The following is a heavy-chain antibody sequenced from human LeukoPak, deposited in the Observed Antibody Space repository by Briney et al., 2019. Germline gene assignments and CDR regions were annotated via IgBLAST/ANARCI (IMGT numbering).Heavy chain of an antibody. Sequence: GGSLRLSCAASGFTFSSYSMNWVRQAPGKGLEWVSSISSSSYIYYADSVKGRFTISRDNAKNSLYLQMNSLRAEDTAVYYCARDFEGERVASLRYFDWLLWGPFDYWGQGTLVTVSS. CDR2: ISSSSYI. J-gene: IGHJ4*02. V-gene: IGHV3-21*01. D-gene: IGHD3-9*01. CDR3: ARDFEGERVASLRYFDWLLWGPFDY. CDR1: GFTFSSYS.